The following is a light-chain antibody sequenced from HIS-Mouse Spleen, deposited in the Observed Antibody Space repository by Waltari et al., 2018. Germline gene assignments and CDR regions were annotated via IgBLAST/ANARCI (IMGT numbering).Light chain of an antibody. CDR3: CSYAGSSTWV. CDR2: EGS. Sequence: QSTLTQPASVSGSPGQSITISCTGTSSDVGSYNLVSWYQQHPGKAPKLMIYEGSKRPSGVSNRCSGSKAGTTASLTIPGLQAEDEADYYCCSYAGSSTWVFGGGTKLTVL. J-gene: IGLJ3*02. V-gene: IGLV2-23*01. CDR1: SSDVGSYNL.